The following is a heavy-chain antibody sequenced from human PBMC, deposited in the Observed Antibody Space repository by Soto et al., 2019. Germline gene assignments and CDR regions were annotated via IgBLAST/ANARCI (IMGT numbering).Heavy chain of an antibody. V-gene: IGHV3-7*01. CDR1: GFTFSSYW. CDR3: ARHPERIAQIGWFDP. CDR2: IKQDGSEK. J-gene: IGHJ5*02. D-gene: IGHD6-13*01. Sequence: GGSLRLSCAASGFTFSSYWMSWVRQAPGKGLEWVANIKQDGSEKYYVDSVKGRFTISRDNAKNSLYLQMNSLRAEDTAVYYCARHPERIAQIGWFDPWGQGTLVTVSS.